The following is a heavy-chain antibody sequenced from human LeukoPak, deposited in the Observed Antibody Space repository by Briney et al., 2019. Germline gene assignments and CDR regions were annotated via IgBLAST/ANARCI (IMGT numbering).Heavy chain of an antibody. CDR1: RFIVSSNY. J-gene: IGHJ4*02. D-gene: IGHD6-13*01. CDR2: IYGGGST. Sequence: GSLRLSCAASRFIVSSNYMTWVRQAPGKGLEWVSVIYGGGSTYYADSVKGRFTISRDHSKNTLYLQINSLRAEDTAVYYCAAANSSWLNYWGQGTLVTVSS. V-gene: IGHV3-53*01. CDR3: AAANSSWLNY.